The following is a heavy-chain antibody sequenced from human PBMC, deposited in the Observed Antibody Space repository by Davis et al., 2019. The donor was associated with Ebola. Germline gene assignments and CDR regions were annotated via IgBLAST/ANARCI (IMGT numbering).Heavy chain of an antibody. Sequence: GGSLRLSCAASGFTFSSYWMSWVRQAPGKGLEWVANIKQDGSEKYYVDSVKRRFTISRDDAKKSLYLQMDSLRAEDTAVYYCAQQLGDYGGNALRYWGQGTLVTVSS. D-gene: IGHD4-23*01. V-gene: IGHV3-7*01. J-gene: IGHJ4*02. CDR2: IKQDGSEK. CDR1: GFTFSSYW. CDR3: AQQLGDYGGNALRY.